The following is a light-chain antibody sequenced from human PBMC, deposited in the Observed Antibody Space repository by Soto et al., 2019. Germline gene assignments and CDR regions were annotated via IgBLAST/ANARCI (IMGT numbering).Light chain of an antibody. J-gene: IGKJ5*01. CDR1: QSVRSTH. CDR2: GAS. V-gene: IGKV3-20*01. Sequence: EIVLTQSPGTLALSPGGRATLSCRASQSVRSTHLAWYHQKTGQAPRLLSYGASTRASGIPDRFSGSGSGTDFTLTISRLEPEDFAVYYCQQYGNSPITFGQGTRLEIK. CDR3: QQYGNSPIT.